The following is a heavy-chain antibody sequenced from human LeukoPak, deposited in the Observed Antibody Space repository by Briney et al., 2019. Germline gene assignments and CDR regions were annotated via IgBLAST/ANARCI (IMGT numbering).Heavy chain of an antibody. CDR2: IYYSGST. V-gene: IGHV4-59*08. D-gene: IGHD3-22*01. Sequence: SETLSLTGTGSTFSISSYYWSWVRHSPGKGLEWSGYIYYSGSTNYTTSLKSRVTITVDTSKNQFSLKLSSVTAADTAVYYCARYGNGYYYVAYFDYWGQGTLVTVSS. CDR3: ARYGNGYYYVAYFDY. CDR1: TFSISSYY. J-gene: IGHJ4*02.